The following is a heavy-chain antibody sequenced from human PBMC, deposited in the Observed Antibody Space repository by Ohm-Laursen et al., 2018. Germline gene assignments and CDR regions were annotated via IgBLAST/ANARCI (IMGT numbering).Heavy chain of an antibody. CDR1: GGSLRNYY. D-gene: IGHD6-6*01. CDR2: IYYNGNP. J-gene: IGHJ5*02. V-gene: IGHV4-59*08. Sequence: GTLSLTCTVSGGSLRNYYWSWIRQPPGKGLEWIGYIYYNGNPRYNPSLESRVTISVDPSKNQFSLKLNSVTAADTALYYCVLYSSSSVSWGQGTLVTVSS. CDR3: VLYSSSSVS.